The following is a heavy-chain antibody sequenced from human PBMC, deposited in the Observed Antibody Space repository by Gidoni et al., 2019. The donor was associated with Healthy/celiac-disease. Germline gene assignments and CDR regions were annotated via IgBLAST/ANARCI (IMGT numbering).Heavy chain of an antibody. D-gene: IGHD3-22*01. V-gene: IGHV1-69*01. CDR2: IIPIFGTA. CDR1: GGTFSSYA. J-gene: IGHJ4*02. CDR3: ARSPTGYYYDSSGYFDY. Sequence: QVQLVQSGAEVKKPGSSVKVSCKASGGTFSSYAISWVRQAPGQGLEWMGGIIPIFGTANYAQKFQGRVTITADESTSTAYMELSSLRSEDTAVYYCARSPTGYYYDSSGYFDYWGQGTLVTVSS.